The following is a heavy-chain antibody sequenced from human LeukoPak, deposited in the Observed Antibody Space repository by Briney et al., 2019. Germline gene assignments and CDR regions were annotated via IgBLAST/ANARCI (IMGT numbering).Heavy chain of an antibody. D-gene: IGHD1-26*01. J-gene: IGHJ5*02. CDR3: AKGSDYNLYFDH. CDR1: GFTFNTYA. Sequence: GGSLRLSCAASGFTFNTYAMNWIRQAPGKGLEWVSTISGSSEGTYYADSVKGRFTISRDSSKDTVYLQMDSLRAEDTAVYYCAKGSDYNLYFDHWGQGALVTVSS. CDR2: ISGSSEGT. V-gene: IGHV3-23*01.